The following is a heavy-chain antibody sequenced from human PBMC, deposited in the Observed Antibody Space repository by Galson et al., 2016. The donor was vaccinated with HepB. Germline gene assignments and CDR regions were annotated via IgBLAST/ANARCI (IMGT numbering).Heavy chain of an antibody. D-gene: IGHD4-17*01. Sequence: SLRLSCAASGFAFGSYSMNWVRQASGKGLEWVGRIRPENYATAYAASVKGRFIVSRDDSKGTAYLHMDSLKTEVTAVYYCAGGVRDYAPQYWGQGTLVTVSS. V-gene: IGHV3-73*01. CDR3: AGGVRDYAPQY. J-gene: IGHJ4*02. CDR2: IRPENYAT. CDR1: GFAFGSYS.